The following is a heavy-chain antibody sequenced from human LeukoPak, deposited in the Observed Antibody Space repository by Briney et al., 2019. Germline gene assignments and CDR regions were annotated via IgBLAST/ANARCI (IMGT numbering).Heavy chain of an antibody. D-gene: IGHD1-26*01. CDR2: LSPTSGNR. Sequence: AASVKVSCKASGYTFTTYDINWVRQDPGQGLEWLGWLSPTSGNRGYAQKFQGRVTMTRDTPTSTVYMELSSLTSDDTAVYYCARGEAIVGSYWGQGTLVTVSS. CDR3: ARGEAIVGSY. V-gene: IGHV1-8*01. CDR1: GYTFTTYD. J-gene: IGHJ4*02.